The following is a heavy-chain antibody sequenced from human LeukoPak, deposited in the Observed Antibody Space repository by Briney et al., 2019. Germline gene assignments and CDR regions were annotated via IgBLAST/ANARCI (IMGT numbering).Heavy chain of an antibody. CDR3: TVTRRHHDSIGFSES. Sequence: KTGGSLRLSCAASGFTFDDYGMTWVRQAPGKGLEWVGRIKSQTDGGTTHYGAPVKGRFSISRIDSNNTLFLDMTSLKSDDTAVYYCTVTRRHHDSIGFSESWGQGSLVTVSS. J-gene: IGHJ4*02. D-gene: IGHD3-3*02. CDR2: IKSQTDGGTT. V-gene: IGHV3-15*01. CDR1: GFTFDDYG.